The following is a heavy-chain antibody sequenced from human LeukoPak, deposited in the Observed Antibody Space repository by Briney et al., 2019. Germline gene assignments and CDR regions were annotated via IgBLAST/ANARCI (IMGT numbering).Heavy chain of an antibody. V-gene: IGHV3-53*01. CDR2: IYSGGTT. CDR3: ARGGGYYAIGY. Sequence: PGGSLRLSCAASGFTVSSTYMSWVRQAPGKGLEWVSLIYSGGTTYYADSVKGRFTISRDNSKNTLYLQMNNLRAEDTAVYYCARGGGYYAIGYWGQGTLVTVSS. D-gene: IGHD1-26*01. CDR1: GFTVSSTY. J-gene: IGHJ4*02.